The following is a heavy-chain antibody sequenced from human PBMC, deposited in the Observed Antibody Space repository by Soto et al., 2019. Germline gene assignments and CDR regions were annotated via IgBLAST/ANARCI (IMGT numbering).Heavy chain of an antibody. CDR3: ASTRYSGYDPPGYYGMDV. J-gene: IGHJ6*02. Sequence: GGSLILSCAASGFTFSSYWMSWVRQAPGKGLEWVANIKQDGSEKYYVDSVKGRFTISRDNAKNSLYLQMNSLRAEDTALYYCASTRYSGYDPPGYYGMDVWGQGTTVTVSS. CDR1: GFTFSSYW. CDR2: IKQDGSEK. D-gene: IGHD5-12*01. V-gene: IGHV3-7*03.